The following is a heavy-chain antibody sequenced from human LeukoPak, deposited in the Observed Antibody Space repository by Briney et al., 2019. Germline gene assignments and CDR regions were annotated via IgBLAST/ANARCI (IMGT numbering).Heavy chain of an antibody. D-gene: IGHD2-2*01. J-gene: IGHJ3*02. Sequence: PGGSLRLSCAASGFAFSSFAMHWVRQAPGKGLEWVAVISYDGSNKYYADSVKGRFAISRDNSESTLYLQMNSLRAEDTAVFYCAKDMCSSTSCSRRAFDIWGQGTMVTVSS. CDR1: GFAFSSFA. CDR2: ISYDGSNK. V-gene: IGHV3-30*09. CDR3: AKDMCSSTSCSRRAFDI.